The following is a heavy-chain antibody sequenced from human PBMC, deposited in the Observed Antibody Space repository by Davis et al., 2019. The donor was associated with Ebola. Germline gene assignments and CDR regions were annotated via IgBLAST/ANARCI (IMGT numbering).Heavy chain of an antibody. CDR1: GYTFTSFG. D-gene: IGHD6-13*01. V-gene: IGHV1-18*04. CDR3: ARDRYSSSLYYYYGMDV. Sequence: ASVKVSCKASGYTFTSFGITWVRQAPGQGLEWMGWINPHNGNTNYAQNVQGRVTITADKSTSTAYMELSSLRSEDTAVYYCARDRYSSSLYYYYGMDVWGQGTTVTVSS. J-gene: IGHJ6*02. CDR2: INPHNGNT.